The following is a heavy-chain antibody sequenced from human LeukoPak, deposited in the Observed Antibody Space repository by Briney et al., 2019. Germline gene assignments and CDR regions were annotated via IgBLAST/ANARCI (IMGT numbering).Heavy chain of an antibody. CDR2: ISGSGYST. V-gene: IGHV3-23*01. D-gene: IGHD1-26*01. J-gene: IGHJ4*02. CDR1: GFTFNNYA. Sequence: GGSLRLSCVASGFTFNNYAMTWVRQAPGRGLEGVSAISGSGYSTYYADSVKGRFTISRDNSKNTLYLQMNSLRAEDTALYFCAQWSRYFDYWGQGTLVTVSS. CDR3: AQWSRYFDY.